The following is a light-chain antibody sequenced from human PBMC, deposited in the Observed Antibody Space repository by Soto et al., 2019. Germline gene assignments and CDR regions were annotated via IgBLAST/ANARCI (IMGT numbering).Light chain of an antibody. Sequence: QSALTQPASVSGPPGQSIAISCTGTRSDIGDYNHVSWYQQHAGKAPKLLIYDVSDRPSGVSNRFSGTKSGNTASLTISGLQAEDEADYYCSSYTISNTYVFGTGTKLTVL. CDR2: DVS. CDR1: RSDIGDYNH. V-gene: IGLV2-14*01. J-gene: IGLJ1*01. CDR3: SSYTISNTYV.